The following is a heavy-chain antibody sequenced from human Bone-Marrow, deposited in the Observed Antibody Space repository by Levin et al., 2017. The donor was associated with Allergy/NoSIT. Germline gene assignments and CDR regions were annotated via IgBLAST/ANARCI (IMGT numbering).Heavy chain of an antibody. CDR1: GFTFSRYG. CDR2: TLYDGSSQ. D-gene: IGHD2-21*02. J-gene: IGHJ3*02. Sequence: GESLKISCGASGFTFSRYGMHWVRQAPGKGLEWVAVTLYDGSSQEYADSVKGRFTISRDNSKNTLYLEMNSLRVEDTAVYYCAKEKCGGDCWDDAFDIWGQGTTVTVSA. CDR3: AKEKCGGDCWDDAFDI. V-gene: IGHV3-30*18.